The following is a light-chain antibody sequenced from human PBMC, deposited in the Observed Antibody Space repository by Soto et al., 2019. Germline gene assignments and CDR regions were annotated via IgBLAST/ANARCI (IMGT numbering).Light chain of an antibody. CDR2: GAS. CDR3: QQYGESPVT. CDR1: QSVSNKY. V-gene: IGKV3-20*01. J-gene: IGKJ5*01. Sequence: LPKSPGTLSLSPGDRATLSCRASQSVSNKYLAWYQQKPGQAPRLLISGASSRATGIPDRFSGSWSGTDFTLTISRLEPEDFAVYYCQQYGESPVTFGQGTRLEIK.